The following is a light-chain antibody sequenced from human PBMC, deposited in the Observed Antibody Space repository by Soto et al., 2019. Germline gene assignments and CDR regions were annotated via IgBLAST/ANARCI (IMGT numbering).Light chain of an antibody. Sequence: IVLTQSPGTLSLSPGERATLSCRASQSVSSIYLAWYQQKPGQAPRLLIYGASSTTTGIPNRFSGSGSGTDFTLTISRLEPEDFAVYYCQQYGSSPYTFGQGTKLEIK. CDR1: QSVSSIY. CDR3: QQYGSSPYT. V-gene: IGKV3-20*01. J-gene: IGKJ2*01. CDR2: GAS.